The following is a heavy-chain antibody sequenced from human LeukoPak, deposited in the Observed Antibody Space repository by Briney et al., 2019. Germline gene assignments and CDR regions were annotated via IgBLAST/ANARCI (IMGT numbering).Heavy chain of an antibody. CDR3: ARDLGHTGYNLYDY. V-gene: IGHV3-7*01. CDR2: MKQDGSEK. J-gene: IGHJ4*02. CDR1: GINFRGYW. D-gene: IGHD5-24*01. Sequence: GGSLRLSCAVSGINFRGYWMAWVRQAPGKGLEWVANMKQDGSEKYYVDSVKGRFTISRDNAKNSLYLEMNSLRVEDTAVYYCARDLGHTGYNLYDYWGQGTLVTVSS.